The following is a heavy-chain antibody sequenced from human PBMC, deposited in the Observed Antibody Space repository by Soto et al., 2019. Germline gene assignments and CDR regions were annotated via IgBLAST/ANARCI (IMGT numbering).Heavy chain of an antibody. Sequence: QVQLVESGGGVVQPGRSLRLSCAASGFTFSSYGMHWVRQAPGKGLEGVAVISYDGSNKYYADSVKGRFTISRDNYKNTRYLQMNSLRAEDTAVYYCASSGYDSSGWFGYYYYGMDVWGQGTTVTVSS. J-gene: IGHJ6*02. CDR3: ASSGYDSSGWFGYYYYGMDV. V-gene: IGHV3-30*03. D-gene: IGHD6-19*01. CDR2: ISYDGSNK. CDR1: GFTFSSYG.